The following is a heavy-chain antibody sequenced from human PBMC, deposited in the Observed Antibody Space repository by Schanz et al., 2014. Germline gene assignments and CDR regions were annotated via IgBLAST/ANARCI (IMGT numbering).Heavy chain of an antibody. Sequence: AASGFTFISYTMKWVRQAPGKGLEWVSSISSTSTYLYYADSVKGRFTISRDSARNSLYLQMSSLRAEDTTVYYCARGTPFLCDYWGQGTLVTVSS. D-gene: IGHD3-16*01. J-gene: IGHJ4*02. CDR1: GFTFISYT. V-gene: IGHV3-21*01. CDR3: ARGTPFLCDY. CDR2: ISSTSTYL.